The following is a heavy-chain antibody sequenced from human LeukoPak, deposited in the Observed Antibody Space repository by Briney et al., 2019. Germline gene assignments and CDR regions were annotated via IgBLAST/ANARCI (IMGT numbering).Heavy chain of an antibody. CDR1: GFTFSSYW. CDR2: IKQDGSEK. CDR3: AREGGIAVASYMDV. V-gene: IGHV3-7*01. J-gene: IGHJ6*03. Sequence: PGGSLRLSCAASGFTFSSYWMSWVRQAPGKGLEWVANIKQDGSEKYYVDSVKGRFTISRDNAKNSLYLQMNSLRAEDTAVYYCAREGGIAVASYMDVWGKGTTVTVSS. D-gene: IGHD6-19*01.